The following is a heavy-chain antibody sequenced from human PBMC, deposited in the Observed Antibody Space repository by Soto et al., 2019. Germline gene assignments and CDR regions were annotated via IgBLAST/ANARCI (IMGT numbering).Heavy chain of an antibody. CDR3: ARQCTYYDILTEDFDY. V-gene: IGHV4-39*01. D-gene: IGHD3-9*01. J-gene: IGHJ4*02. Sequence: SETLSLTCTVSGGSISSSSYYWGWIRQPPGKGLEWIGSIYYSGSTYYNPSLKSRVTISVDTSKNQFSLKLSSVTAADTAVYYCARQCTYYDILTEDFDYWGQGTLVTVSS. CDR2: IYYSGST. CDR1: GGSISSSSYY.